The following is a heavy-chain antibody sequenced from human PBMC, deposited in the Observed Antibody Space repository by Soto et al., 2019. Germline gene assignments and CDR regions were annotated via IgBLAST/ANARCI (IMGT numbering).Heavy chain of an antibody. CDR2: IYYSGST. J-gene: IGHJ5*02. V-gene: IGHV4-59*12. Sequence: PSETLSLTCTVSGGSISSYYWSWIRQPPGKGLEWIGYIYYSGSTNYNPSLKSRVTISVDKSKNQFSLKLSSVTAADTAVYYCARRGPIAAAGNGRKYNWFDPWGQGTLVTVSS. CDR3: ARRGPIAAAGNGRKYNWFDP. D-gene: IGHD6-13*01. CDR1: GGSISSYY.